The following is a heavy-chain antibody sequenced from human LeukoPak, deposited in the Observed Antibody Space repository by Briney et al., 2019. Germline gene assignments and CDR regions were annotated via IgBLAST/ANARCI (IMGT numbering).Heavy chain of an antibody. CDR3: ATYFYGSGNFDY. Sequence: ASVKVSCKASGYTFINYAMHWVRQAPGQRLEWMGWINAGNGNTKYSQKFQGRVTITRDTSASTVYMELSSLRSEDTAVYYCATYFYGSGNFDYWGQGTLVTVSS. J-gene: IGHJ4*02. CDR1: GYTFINYA. V-gene: IGHV1-3*01. D-gene: IGHD3-10*01. CDR2: INAGNGNT.